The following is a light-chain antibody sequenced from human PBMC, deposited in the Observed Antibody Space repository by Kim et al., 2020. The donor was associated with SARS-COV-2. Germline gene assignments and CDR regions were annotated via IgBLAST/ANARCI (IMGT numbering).Light chain of an antibody. V-gene: IGLV1-40*01. J-gene: IGLJ2*01. CDR3: QTYDTSLGGSRV. CDR1: SSNIGTGTD. Sequence: VTISCTWSSSNIGTGTDGQWYQQLPGTAPKVIIYSSTNRPSGVPDRFSGSKSGTSASLAITGLQNEDEGDYYCQTYDTSLGGSRVFGGGTQLTVL. CDR2: SST.